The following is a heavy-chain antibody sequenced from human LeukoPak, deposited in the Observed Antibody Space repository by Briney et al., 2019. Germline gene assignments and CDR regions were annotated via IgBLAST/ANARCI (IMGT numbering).Heavy chain of an antibody. Sequence: SETLSLTCAVYGGSFSGNYWSWIRQPPGKGLEWIGEINHSGSTNYNPSLKSRVTLSVDTSKNQFSLKLNSVTAADTAVYYCARHYGPWGQGTLVTVSS. V-gene: IGHV4-34*01. D-gene: IGHD3-16*01. CDR3: ARHYGP. J-gene: IGHJ5*02. CDR2: INHSGST. CDR1: GGSFSGNY.